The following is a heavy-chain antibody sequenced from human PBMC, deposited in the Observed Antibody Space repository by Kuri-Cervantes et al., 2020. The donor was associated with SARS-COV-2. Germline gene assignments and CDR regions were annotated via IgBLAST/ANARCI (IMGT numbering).Heavy chain of an antibody. V-gene: IGHV4-39*01. CDR1: GGSINSDGYY. Sequence: SETLSLTCTVSGGSINSDGYYWSWIRQPPGKGLEWIGSIYYSGSTYYNPSLKSRVTISVDTSKNQFSLKLSSVTAADTAVYYCARANAQGWFDPWGQGTLVTVSS. CDR2: IYYSGST. J-gene: IGHJ5*02. CDR3: ARANAQGWFDP.